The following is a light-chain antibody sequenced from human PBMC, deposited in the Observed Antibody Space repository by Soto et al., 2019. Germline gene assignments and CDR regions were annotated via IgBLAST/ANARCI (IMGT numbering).Light chain of an antibody. Sequence: EIVMTQSPATLSVSPGDRATISCRASQSVSSNLAWYQQKPGQAPRLLIYGASTRATGIPARFSGSGSGTGFTLIISSLQSGDFAVYYCQQYNIWPRTFGPGTKVDIK. CDR1: QSVSSN. V-gene: IGKV3-15*01. J-gene: IGKJ3*01. CDR2: GAS. CDR3: QQYNIWPRT.